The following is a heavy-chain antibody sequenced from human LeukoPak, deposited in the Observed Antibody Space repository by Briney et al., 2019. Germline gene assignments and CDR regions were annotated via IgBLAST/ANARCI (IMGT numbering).Heavy chain of an antibody. V-gene: IGHV3-11*04. CDR2: ISSSGSTI. J-gene: IGHJ6*03. CDR1: GFTFSDYY. D-gene: IGHD1-1*01. Sequence: GGSLRLSRAASGFTFSDYYMSWLRQAPGEGLEWVSYISSSGSTIYYADSVKGRFTISRDNAKNSLYLQMNSLRAEDTAVYYCARDLTTLYYYYYYYMDVWGKGTTVTVSS. CDR3: ARDLTTLYYYYYYYMDV.